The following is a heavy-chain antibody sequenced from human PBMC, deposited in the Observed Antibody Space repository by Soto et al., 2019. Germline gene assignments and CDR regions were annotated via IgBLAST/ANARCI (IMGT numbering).Heavy chain of an antibody. CDR1: GGSISSYY. J-gene: IGHJ4*02. CDR3: ARDLNYAGTFDY. D-gene: IGHD1-1*01. V-gene: IGHV4-59*01. CDR2: IHYSGNT. Sequence: PSETLSLTCTVSGGSISSYYWSWIREPPGKGLEWIGFIHYSGNTNYNPSLESRVTISVGTSKNQFSLKVSSVTAADTAVYYCARDLNYAGTFDYWGQGTLVTVSS.